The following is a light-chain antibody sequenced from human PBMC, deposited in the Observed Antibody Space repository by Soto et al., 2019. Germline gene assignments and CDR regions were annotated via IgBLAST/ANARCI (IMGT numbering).Light chain of an antibody. J-gene: IGKJ1*01. CDR3: QKYDSAPQT. CDR1: QGIIDY. CDR2: AAS. V-gene: IGKV1-27*01. Sequence: DIQMTQSPSSLSASVGDTVTITCRASQGIIDYLAWYQQRPGKVPKLLIYAASTLQTGVPSRFSGSVAGTDFTLTISSRQPEDCATYYCQKYDSAPQTVGQGTKVEIK.